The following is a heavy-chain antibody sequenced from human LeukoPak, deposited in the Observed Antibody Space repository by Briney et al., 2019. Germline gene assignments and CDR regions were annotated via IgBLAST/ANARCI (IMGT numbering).Heavy chain of an antibody. CDR2: MNPNSGNT. J-gene: IGHJ4*02. Sequence: ASVKVSCKASGYTFTTYDINRVRQATGQGLEWMGWMNPNSGNTGYAQKFQGRVTMTRNTSMSTAYMELNSLRSEDTAVYYCARANYYGSGKTDLDYWGQGTLVTVSS. V-gene: IGHV1-8*01. D-gene: IGHD3-10*01. CDR1: GYTFTTYD. CDR3: ARANYYGSGKTDLDY.